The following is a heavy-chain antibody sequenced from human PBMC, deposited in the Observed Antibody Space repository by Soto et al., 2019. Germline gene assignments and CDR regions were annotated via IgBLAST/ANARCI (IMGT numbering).Heavy chain of an antibody. D-gene: IGHD6-19*01. CDR3: AQTLGLAVAGPGRFDL. J-gene: IGHJ2*01. CDR2: ITPMFGTA. V-gene: IGHV1-69*12. CDR1: GGTFSRYA. Sequence: QVQLVQSGAEVKKYGSSVKVSCKASGGTFSRYAISWVRQAPGQGLEWMGGITPMFGTANYAHKFQGRVTITADESTSTAYMELSSLRSDDTAVYYCAQTLGLAVAGPGRFDLWGRGTLVTVSS.